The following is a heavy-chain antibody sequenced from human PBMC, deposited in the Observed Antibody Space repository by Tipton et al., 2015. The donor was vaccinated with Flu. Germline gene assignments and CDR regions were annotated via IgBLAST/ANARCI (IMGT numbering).Heavy chain of an antibody. J-gene: IGHJ4*02. CDR3: AKDRTRIAVAGFYFDY. Sequence: SLRLSCAASGFTFDDYAMHWVRQAPGKGLEWVSGISWNSGSIGYADSVKGRFTISRDNAKNSLYLQMNSLRAEDTALYYCAKDRTRIAVAGFYFDYWGQGTLVTVSS. CDR2: ISWNSGSI. D-gene: IGHD6-19*01. V-gene: IGHV3-9*01. CDR1: GFTFDDYA.